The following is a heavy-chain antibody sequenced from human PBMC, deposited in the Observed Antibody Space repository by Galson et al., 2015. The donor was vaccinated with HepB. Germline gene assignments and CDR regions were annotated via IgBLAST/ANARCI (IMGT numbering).Heavy chain of an antibody. J-gene: IGHJ5*02. Sequence: SVKVSCKAFGYTFTTYGLSWVRQAPGQGLEWMGWISAYNGNTNYAQKFQGRVTMTTDTSTSTAYMELRSLRSDDTAAYYCARDDIAARPGWFNPWGQGTLVTVSS. D-gene: IGHD6-6*01. CDR2: ISAYNGNT. V-gene: IGHV1-18*01. CDR1: GYTFTTYG. CDR3: ARDDIAARPGWFNP.